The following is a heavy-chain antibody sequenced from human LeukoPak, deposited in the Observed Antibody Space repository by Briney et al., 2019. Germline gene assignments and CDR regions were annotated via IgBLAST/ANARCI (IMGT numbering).Heavy chain of an antibody. J-gene: IGHJ4*02. CDR1: GFTFSICD. D-gene: IGHD6-19*01. CDR3: ARGDSSGWGLDY. CDR2: IETAGDS. V-gene: IGHV3-13*01. Sequence: GGSLRLSCAASGFTFSICDMHWVRQVPGEGLGWVSVIETAGDSYYSDSVKGRFTISRENAKNSLYLQMTSLRAGDTAVYYCARGDSSGWGLDYWGQGILVTVSS.